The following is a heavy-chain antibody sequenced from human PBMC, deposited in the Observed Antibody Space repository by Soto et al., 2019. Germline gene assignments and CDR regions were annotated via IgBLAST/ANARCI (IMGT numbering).Heavy chain of an antibody. D-gene: IGHD2-2*01. J-gene: IGHJ5*02. V-gene: IGHV3-23*01. CDR2: ITDSGGDA. CDR1: GITFGSRA. Sequence: GGSLRLSWVASGITFGSRAMSWVRPSPGEGLEWVSTITDSGGDAKYAPSVRGRFTISRDNSKKTVFLQMNSLRADDTGVYYCSRLPTLVVPAALILATWGQGTRVTVSS. CDR3: SRLPTLVVPAALILAT.